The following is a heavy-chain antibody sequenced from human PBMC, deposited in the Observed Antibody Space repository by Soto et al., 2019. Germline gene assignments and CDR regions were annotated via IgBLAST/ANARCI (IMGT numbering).Heavy chain of an antibody. V-gene: IGHV4-30-2*01. CDR1: GGSISSGGYS. Sequence: SETLSLTCAVSGGSISSGGYSWSWIRQPPGKGLEWIGYVYHSGSTYYNPSLKSRVTISVDRSKNQFSLKLSSVTAADTAVNYCARVDDYSNEYYFDYWGQGTLVTVSS. J-gene: IGHJ4*02. CDR3: ARVDDYSNEYYFDY. D-gene: IGHD4-4*01. CDR2: VYHSGST.